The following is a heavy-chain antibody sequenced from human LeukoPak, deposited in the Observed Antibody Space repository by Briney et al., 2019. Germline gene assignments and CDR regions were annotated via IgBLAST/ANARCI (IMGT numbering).Heavy chain of an antibody. CDR3: VRDNPRCCGVVPVNIDDF. CDR2: ISYDSAIK. D-gene: IGHD2-15*01. V-gene: IGHV3-48*01. CDR1: GFTLSTES. J-gene: IGHJ4*02. Sequence: PGGSLRLSCAASGFTLSTESMNWVRQAPGKGLEWISYISYDSAIKYYADSVRGRFTISRDNAKNSLSLQMHSLRAEDTAVYYCVRDNPRCCGVVPVNIDDFWGQGTLVTVSS.